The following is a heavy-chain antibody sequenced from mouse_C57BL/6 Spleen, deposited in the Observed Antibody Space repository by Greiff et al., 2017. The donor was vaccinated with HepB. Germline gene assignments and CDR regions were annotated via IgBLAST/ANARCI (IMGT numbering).Heavy chain of an antibody. D-gene: IGHD2-3*01. J-gene: IGHJ2*01. CDR3: ARPDLRWNFDY. CDR1: GYTFTDYN. CDR2: INPNNGGT. V-gene: IGHV1-18*01. Sequence: VQLQQSGPELVKPGASVKIPCKASGYTFTDYNMDWVKQSHGKSLEWIGDINPNNGGTNYNQKFKGKATLTVDKSSSTAYMQLRSLTSEDTAVYYCARPDLRWNFDYWGQGTTLTVSS.